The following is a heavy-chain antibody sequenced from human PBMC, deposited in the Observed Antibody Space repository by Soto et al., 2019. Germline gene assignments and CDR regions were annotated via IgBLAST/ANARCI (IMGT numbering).Heavy chain of an antibody. V-gene: IGHV1-69*02. CDR2: IIPILGIA. CDR3: ASVSSGGSCYYGGRFDP. D-gene: IGHD2-15*01. J-gene: IGHJ5*02. Sequence: QVQLVQSGAEVEKPGSSVKVSCKASGGTFSSYTISWVRQAPGQGLEWLGRIIPILGIANYSQKFQGRVTITADKSTSTAYMELSSLRSDATAGYYCASVSSGGSCYYGGRFDPWGQGALVTVSS. CDR1: GGTFSSYT.